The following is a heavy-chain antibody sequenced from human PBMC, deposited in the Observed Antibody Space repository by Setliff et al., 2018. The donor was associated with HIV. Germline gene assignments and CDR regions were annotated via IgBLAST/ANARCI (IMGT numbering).Heavy chain of an antibody. V-gene: IGHV1-18*01. J-gene: IGHJ4*02. CDR1: GYTFTSYG. D-gene: IGHD2-15*01. CDR2: ISAYNGNT. CDR3: ARDLTTTTPFDL. Sequence: ASVKVSCKASGYTFTSYGISWVRQAPGQGLERMGWISAYNGNTNYAQKLQGRVTFTRDSSASTVYMELSSLRSEDTAVYYCARDLTTTTPFDLWGPGTLVTVSS.